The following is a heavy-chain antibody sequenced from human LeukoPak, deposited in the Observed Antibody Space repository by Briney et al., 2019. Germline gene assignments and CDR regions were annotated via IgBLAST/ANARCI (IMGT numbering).Heavy chain of an antibody. V-gene: IGHV3-33*01. J-gene: IGHJ1*01. D-gene: IGHD3-10*01. CDR2: IWYDGSNK. Sequence: GGSLRLSCAASGFTFSSYGMHWVRQAPGKGLEWVAVIWYDGSNKYYADSVKGRFTISRDNSKNTLYLQMNSLRAEDTAVYYCARAHYYGSGGYYQYFQHWGQGTLVTVSS. CDR3: ARAHYYGSGGYYQYFQH. CDR1: GFTFSSYG.